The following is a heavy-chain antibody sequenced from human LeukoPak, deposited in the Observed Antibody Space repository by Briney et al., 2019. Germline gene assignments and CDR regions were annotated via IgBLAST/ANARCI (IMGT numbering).Heavy chain of an antibody. CDR3: AKDNSMWGGYYFDY. CDR2: IRGSGGST. J-gene: IGHJ4*02. Sequence: GGSLRLSCAASGFTFSSYAMSWVRQAPGKGREWVSAIRGSGGSTYYADSVKGRFTISRDNSKNTLYLQMNSLRAEDTAVYYCAKDNSMWGGYYFDYWGQGTLVTVSS. V-gene: IGHV3-23*01. CDR1: GFTFSSYA. D-gene: IGHD3-16*01.